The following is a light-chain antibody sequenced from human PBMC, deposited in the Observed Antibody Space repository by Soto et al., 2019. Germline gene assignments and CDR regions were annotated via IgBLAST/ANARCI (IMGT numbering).Light chain of an antibody. CDR2: DAC. J-gene: IGKJ1*01. Sequence: DIQMTHCPSTLSPSGGDRLTITCWASQSISNRLTWYQQKPEKAPKVVIYDACSSERGVPSWFSGSGWGTEYILTSNCLQPDDFATYCCQHYGGMWAFGQGTKVDIK. CDR3: QHYGGMWA. CDR1: QSISNR. V-gene: IGKV1-5*01.